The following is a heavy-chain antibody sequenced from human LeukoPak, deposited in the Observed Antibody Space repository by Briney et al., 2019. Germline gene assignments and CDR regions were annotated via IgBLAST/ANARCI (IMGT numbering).Heavy chain of an antibody. J-gene: IGHJ4*02. Sequence: PGGSLRLSFAVSGFTFSSYGMHWVRQAPGKGLEWVAFIRYDGSNKYYADSVKGRFTISRDNSKSTLYLQMNSLRAEDTAVYYCAKDSRSLVVTVDPYYCDYWGQGTLVTVSS. V-gene: IGHV3-30*02. CDR2: IRYDGSNK. CDR1: GFTFSSYG. CDR3: AKDSRSLVVTVDPYYCDY. D-gene: IGHD2-21*02.